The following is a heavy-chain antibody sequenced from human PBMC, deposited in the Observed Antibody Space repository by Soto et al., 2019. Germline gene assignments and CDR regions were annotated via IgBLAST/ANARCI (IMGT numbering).Heavy chain of an antibody. J-gene: IGHJ6*02. V-gene: IGHV3-48*01. Sequence: EVQLVESGGGLVQPGGSLRLSCAASGFNFSSYSMIWVRQAPGKGLEWLSYITSTANTIYYADSVKGRFTISRDNAKNSLYLQMNSLRAEDTAVYYCARDGMLDVWGQGTTVTVSS. CDR1: GFNFSSYS. CDR2: ITSTANTI. D-gene: IGHD1-20*01. CDR3: ARDGMLDV.